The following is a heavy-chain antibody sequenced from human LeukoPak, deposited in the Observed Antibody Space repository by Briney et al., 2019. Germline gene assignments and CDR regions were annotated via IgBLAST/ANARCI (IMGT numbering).Heavy chain of an antibody. D-gene: IGHD6-19*01. Sequence: GASVKVSCKASGYTFTSHDINWVRQATGQGLEWMGWMNPNSGKTEYAQKFQGRVTMTWDTSISTVYMDLSSLRSEDTAVYYCGRALPSSGWVDYWGQGSLVTVSS. V-gene: IGHV1-8*01. CDR2: MNPNSGKT. CDR1: GYTFTSHD. J-gene: IGHJ4*02. CDR3: GRALPSSGWVDY.